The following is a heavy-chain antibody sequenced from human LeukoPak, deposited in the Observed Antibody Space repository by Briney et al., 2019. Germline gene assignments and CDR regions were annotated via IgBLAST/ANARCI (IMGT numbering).Heavy chain of an antibody. Sequence: GESLKISCKGSGXIFTTYWIGWVRQMPGKGLEWMGIIYPDYSHTRYSPSFQGQVTISADKSINTAYLQWSSLKASDSAMYYCARHLTTAGNFDYWGQGTLVTVSS. D-gene: IGHD6-13*01. CDR1: GXIFTTYW. CDR3: ARHLTTAGNFDY. V-gene: IGHV5-51*01. CDR2: IYPDYSHT. J-gene: IGHJ4*02.